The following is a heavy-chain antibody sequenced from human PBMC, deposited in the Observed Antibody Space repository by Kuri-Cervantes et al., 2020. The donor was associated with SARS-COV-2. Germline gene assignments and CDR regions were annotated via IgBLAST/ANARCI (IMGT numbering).Heavy chain of an antibody. D-gene: IGHD5-18*01. CDR3: ARARGGIRLWERRYFDY. J-gene: IGHJ4*02. V-gene: IGHV3-7*02. CDR2: IKQDGSEK. CDR1: GFTFSSCW. Sequence: GESLEISCAASGFTFSSCWMSWVRQAPGKGLEGVANIKQDGSEKYYVDSVKGRFTISRDNAKNSLYLQMNSRRAEDTAVYYCARARGGIRLWERRYFDYWGQGTLVTVSS.